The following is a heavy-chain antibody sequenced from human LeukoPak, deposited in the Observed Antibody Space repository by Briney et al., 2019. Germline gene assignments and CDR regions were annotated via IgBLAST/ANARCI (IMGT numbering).Heavy chain of an antibody. CDR2: IRPGDDTT. CDR1: GSTLTTFY. J-gene: IGHJ3*02. CDR3: TIDGAHHDFDI. D-gene: IGHD3-16*01. Sequence: GASVKVSCKLSGSTLTTFYIHWVRQAPGQGLAWMGIIRPGDDTTTYAQKFQDRLTMTKDTSANTVYMELSSLTSDDTAIYYCTIDGAHHDFDIWGQGTMVTVSS. V-gene: IGHV1-46*03.